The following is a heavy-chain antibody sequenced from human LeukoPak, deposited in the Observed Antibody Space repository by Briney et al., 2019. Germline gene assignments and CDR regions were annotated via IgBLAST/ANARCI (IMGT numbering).Heavy chain of an antibody. V-gene: IGHV3-23*01. CDR3: AKGPTIFGVVIIPEYYYGMDV. CDR2: ISGSGGST. D-gene: IGHD3-3*01. CDR1: RFTFSSSA. J-gene: IGHJ6*02. Sequence: GGSLRLSCAASRFTFSSSAMSWVRQPPGTGLEWVPAISGSGGSTYYADSVKGRFTISRDNSKNTLYLQMNSLRAEDTAVYYCAKGPTIFGVVIIPEYYYGMDVWGQGTTVTVSS.